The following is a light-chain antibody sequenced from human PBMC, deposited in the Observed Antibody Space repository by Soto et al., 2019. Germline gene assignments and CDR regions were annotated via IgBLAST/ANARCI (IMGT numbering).Light chain of an antibody. CDR1: QGINIW. J-gene: IGKJ4*01. V-gene: IGKV1-12*02. Sequence: DIQMTQSPSSVSASIEDRVTITCRASQGINIWLAWYQQKPGKAPRLLIYAASSLQGGVPSRFSGRGSGTEFTLTLSSLEREDFATYYCQQGTSFPFTFGGGTKMEIK. CDR3: QQGTSFPFT. CDR2: AAS.